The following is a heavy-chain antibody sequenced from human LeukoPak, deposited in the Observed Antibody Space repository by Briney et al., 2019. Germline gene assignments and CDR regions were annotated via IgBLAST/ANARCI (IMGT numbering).Heavy chain of an antibody. Sequence: GGSLRLSRAASGFIFCKHAMSWVAHAPGEGVEGGLGITGSGGNTYYADPVTGRFTITRDQSKNTLYMQMNSLRAQDTAVHHCAKSAPATTVRRSSLWAPGQSVSSQSYLDFWGQGTLVTVSS. CDR3: AKSAPATTVRRSSLWAPGQSVSSQSYLDF. V-gene: IGHV3-23*01. D-gene: IGHD4-11*01. CDR1: GFIFCKHA. CDR2: ITGSGGNT. J-gene: IGHJ4*02.